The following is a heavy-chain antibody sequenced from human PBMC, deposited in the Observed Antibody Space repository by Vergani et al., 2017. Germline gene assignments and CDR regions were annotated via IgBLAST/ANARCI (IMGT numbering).Heavy chain of an antibody. V-gene: IGHV4-38-2*01. D-gene: IGHD2-21*02. CDR1: GYSISSTYY. CDR3: ARHRGDNDRGGMDV. CDR2: IYPSGST. Sequence: QVQLQESGPGLVKPSETLSLTCAVSGYSISSTYYWGWIRQPPGKGLEWIGSIYPSGSTYNNPSLKSRVTISVDTSKNPFSLKLSSVTAADTAVYYCARHRGDNDRGGMDVWGQGTTVTVSS. J-gene: IGHJ6*02.